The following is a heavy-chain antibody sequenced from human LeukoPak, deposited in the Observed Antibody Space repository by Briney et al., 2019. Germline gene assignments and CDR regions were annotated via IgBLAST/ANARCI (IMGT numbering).Heavy chain of an antibody. CDR1: GGSISSYY. J-gene: IGHJ5*02. CDR2: IYYSGST. CDR3: ARGLNLYCSSTSCYAGRNNWFDP. V-gene: IGHV4-59*01. Sequence: SETLSLTCTVSGGSISSYYWSWIRQPPGKGLEWIGYIYYSGSTNYNPSLKSRVTISVDTSKNQFSLKLSSVTAADTAVYYCARGLNLYCSSTSCYAGRNNWFDPRAREPWSPSPQ. D-gene: IGHD2-2*01.